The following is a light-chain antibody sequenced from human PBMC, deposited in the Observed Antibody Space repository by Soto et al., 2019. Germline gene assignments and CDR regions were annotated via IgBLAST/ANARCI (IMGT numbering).Light chain of an antibody. CDR1: SSDVGDYDY. Sequence: QSALTQPASVSGSPGQSITISCTGTSSDVGDYDYVSWYQQHPGKAPQVIIYKGTQRPSGVSNRFSGSTSGNAASLTISALQADDEADYFCCSSAPESTYVFGTGTKVTVL. CDR3: CSSAPESTYV. V-gene: IGLV2-23*01. CDR2: KGT. J-gene: IGLJ1*01.